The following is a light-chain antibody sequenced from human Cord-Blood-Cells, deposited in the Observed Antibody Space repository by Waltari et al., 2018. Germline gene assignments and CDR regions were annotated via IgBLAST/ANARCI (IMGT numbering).Light chain of an antibody. V-gene: IGLV2-8*01. CDR3: SSYAGSNNRV. CDR1: ISDGGGANY. CDR2: EVS. Sequence: QSALTQPPSASGSPGPSVTIPCPGTISDGGGANYVSWYQQHPGKAPNLMIYEVSKRPSGVPDRFSGSKSGNTASLTVSGLQAEDEADYYCSSYAGSNNRVFGGGTKLTVL. J-gene: IGLJ3*02.